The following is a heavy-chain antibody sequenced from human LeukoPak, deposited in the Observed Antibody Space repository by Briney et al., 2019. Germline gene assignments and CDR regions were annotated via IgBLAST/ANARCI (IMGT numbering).Heavy chain of an antibody. CDR3: AKTQNSWYVTSYNWFDP. CDR2: ISGSGGST. V-gene: IGHV3-23*01. J-gene: IGHJ5*02. Sequence: GGSLRLSCAASGFTFSSYAMSWVRQAPGKGLEWGSAISGSGGSTYYADSVKGRFTISRDNSKNTLYLQMNSLRAEDTAVYYCAKTQNSWYVTSYNWFDPWGQGTLVTVSS. D-gene: IGHD6-13*01. CDR1: GFTFSSYA.